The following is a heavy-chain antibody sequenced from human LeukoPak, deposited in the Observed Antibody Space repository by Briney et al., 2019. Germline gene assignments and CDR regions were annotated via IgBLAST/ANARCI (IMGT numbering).Heavy chain of an antibody. V-gene: IGHV4-39*07. D-gene: IGHD4-17*01. Sequence: SETLSLTCGVSGGSISLSYYYWGWIRHPPGKGLEWIVIMSYSGRTYYNPSLKTRVTVSLDTTKTQFCLNLISVAAADTAVYYCARSPQGTATTANWLDPWGQGTLVTVSS. J-gene: IGHJ5*02. CDR1: GGSISLSYYY. CDR2: MSYSGRT. CDR3: ARSPQGTATTANWLDP.